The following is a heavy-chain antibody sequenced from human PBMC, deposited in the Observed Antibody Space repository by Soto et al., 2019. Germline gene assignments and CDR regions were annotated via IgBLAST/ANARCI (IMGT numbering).Heavy chain of an antibody. V-gene: IGHV1-2*02. CDR3: ARGPYGDNAFDI. Sequence: QVQVVQSGAEVKKPGASVKVSCKASGYSFTDYYMHWIRQAPGQGLEWMGWIAPHRDGTEFAQKFQGRITLTGDTATSTAYMELKGLTSADTDVYFCARGPYGDNAFDIWGQGTVVTVSS. D-gene: IGHD4-17*01. J-gene: IGHJ3*02. CDR2: IAPHRDGT. CDR1: GYSFTDYY.